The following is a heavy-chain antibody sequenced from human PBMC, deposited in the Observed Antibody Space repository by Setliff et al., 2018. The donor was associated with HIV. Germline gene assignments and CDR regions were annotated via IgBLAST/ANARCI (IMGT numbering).Heavy chain of an antibody. CDR1: GYSFTNYW. D-gene: IGHD2-2*03. V-gene: IGHV5-51*01. J-gene: IGHJ6*02. CDR2: IYPGDSDT. Sequence: GESLKISCKGSGYSFTNYWIGWVRQMPGKGLEWMGIIYPGDSDTRYSPSFQGQVTISADKSISTAYLQWSSLKASDTAMYYCAGHGYCSGTSCSEYYYYYGMDVWGQGTTVTVS. CDR3: AGHGYCSGTSCSEYYYYYGMDV.